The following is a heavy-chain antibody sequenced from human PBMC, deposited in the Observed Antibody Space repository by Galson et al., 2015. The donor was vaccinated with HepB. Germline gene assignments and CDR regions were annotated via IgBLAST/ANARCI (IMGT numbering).Heavy chain of an antibody. V-gene: IGHV3-11*01. CDR3: ARGGHCSGDRCYRVIDYFDH. D-gene: IGHD2-15*01. J-gene: IGHJ4*02. Sequence: SLRLSCAASGFTFSDYYMSWIRQAPGKGLEWVSYISHTGNTIYYADSVKGRFTISRDNAKHSVYLQMNSLRAEDTAVYYCARGGHCSGDRCYRVIDYFDHWGQGTPVTVSS. CDR2: ISHTGNTI. CDR1: GFTFSDYY.